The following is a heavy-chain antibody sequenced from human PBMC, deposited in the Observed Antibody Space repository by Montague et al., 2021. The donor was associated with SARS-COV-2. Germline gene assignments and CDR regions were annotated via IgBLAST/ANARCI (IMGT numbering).Heavy chain of an antibody. CDR3: ARQDIQLRFDL. CDR2: SRYGGTS. V-gene: IGHV4-34*01. CDR1: GGSFNGYY. J-gene: IGHJ2*01. Sequence: TLSLTCAVSGGSFNGYYWGWIRQPPGKGPEWIGGSRYGGTSYYNPSLKSRVTISIDTSKNQCSLKMTAVTAADTAVYFCARQDIQLRFDLWGRGTLVTVSS. D-gene: IGHD1-1*01.